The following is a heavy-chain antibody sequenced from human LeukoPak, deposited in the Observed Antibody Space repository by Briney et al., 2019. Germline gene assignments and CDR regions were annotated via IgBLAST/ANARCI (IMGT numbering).Heavy chain of an antibody. Sequence: PGGSLRLSCAASGFTFSSYGMHWVRQAPGKGLEWVAVISYDGSNKYYADSVKGRFTISRDNSKNTLYLQMNSLRAEDTAVYYCGRLSDPWGQGTLVTVSS. V-gene: IGHV3-30*03. CDR2: ISYDGSNK. D-gene: IGHD3-16*01. CDR1: GFTFSSYG. J-gene: IGHJ5*02. CDR3: GRLSDP.